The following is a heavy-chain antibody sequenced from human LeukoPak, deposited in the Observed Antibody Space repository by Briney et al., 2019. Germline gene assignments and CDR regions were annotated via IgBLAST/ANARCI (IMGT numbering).Heavy chain of an antibody. CDR3: ATAGVLLYFGEIRPRYYFYYGMDV. V-gene: IGHV1-24*01. CDR2: FYREDGET. CDR1: GYTLTEIS. J-gene: IGHJ6*02. D-gene: IGHD3-10*01. Sequence: ASVKVSCKVSGYTLTEISMHWVRQPPGKGLEWMGGFYREDGETFHAQKFQGRVTMTEDTSTDTAYMELSSLRSEDTVVYYCATAGVLLYFGEIRPRYYFYYGMDVWGQGTTVTVSS.